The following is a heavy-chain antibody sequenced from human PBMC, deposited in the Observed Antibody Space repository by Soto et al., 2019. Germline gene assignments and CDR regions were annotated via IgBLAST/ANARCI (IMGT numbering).Heavy chain of an antibody. CDR2: ISYDGNNK. CDR3: AKDEVLVVAVARDYYGMDV. CDR1: GFTFSSYG. Sequence: QVQLVESGGGVVQPGRSLRLSCAASGFTFSSYGMHWVRQAPGKGLEWVAVISYDGNNKYYADSVKGRFTISRDNSKNTLYLQMNSLRAGDTAVYYCAKDEVLVVAVARDYYGMDVWGQGTTVTVSS. V-gene: IGHV3-30*18. J-gene: IGHJ6*02. D-gene: IGHD2-15*01.